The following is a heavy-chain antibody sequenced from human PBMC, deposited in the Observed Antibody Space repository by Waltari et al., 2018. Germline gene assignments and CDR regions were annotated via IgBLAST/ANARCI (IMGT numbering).Heavy chain of an antibody. CDR1: GFTFTNFG. J-gene: IGHJ4*02. V-gene: IGHV1-18*01. CDR3: ARNIMRRIDE. D-gene: IGHD3-16*01. CDR2: VSAYSGAT. Sequence: QGRLVPSGTEVKRRGATVKVACKASGFTFTNFGFSWVRQAPGHGLEWLGWVSAYSGATHYAEKFQGIVTMTTDTSTDIVYMDLRSLRSDDTAVYFCARNIMRRIDEWGQGTLLTVSS.